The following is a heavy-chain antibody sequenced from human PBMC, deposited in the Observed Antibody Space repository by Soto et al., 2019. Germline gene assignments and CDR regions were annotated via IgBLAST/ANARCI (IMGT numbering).Heavy chain of an antibody. Sequence: PGGSLRLSCAASGFSFSSYGMHWVRQAPGKGLQWVAVISFDGRNKYSGDSVKGRFTIARDNSKNTLYLQMDSLTAEDTAVYYCAKGYSSSWPYYLYGLDVWGQGTTVPVS. D-gene: IGHD6-13*01. CDR2: ISFDGRNK. J-gene: IGHJ6*02. V-gene: IGHV3-30*18. CDR1: GFSFSSYG. CDR3: AKGYSSSWPYYLYGLDV.